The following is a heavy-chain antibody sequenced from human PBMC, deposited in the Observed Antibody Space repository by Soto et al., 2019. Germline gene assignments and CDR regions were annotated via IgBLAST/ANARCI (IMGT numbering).Heavy chain of an antibody. V-gene: IGHV1-3*01. CDR2: INAGNGNT. CDR3: AKRTDFMVRGTRFDY. CDR1: GYTFTSYA. D-gene: IGHD3-10*01. J-gene: IGHJ4*02. Sequence: ASVKVSCKASGYTFTSYAMHWVRQAPGQRLEWMGWINAGNGNTKYSQKFQGRVTITRDTSASTAYMELSSLRSEDTAVYYCAKRTDFMVRGTRFDYWGQGTLVTVSS.